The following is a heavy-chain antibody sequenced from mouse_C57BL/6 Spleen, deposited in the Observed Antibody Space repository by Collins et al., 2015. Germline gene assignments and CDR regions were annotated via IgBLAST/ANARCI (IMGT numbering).Heavy chain of an antibody. Sequence: QVQLQQPGAELVKPGASVKISCKASGYTFTSYWITWVKQRPGQGLEWIGDIYPGSGSSNYNEKFKTKATLTVDTSSSTAYMQLSSLTSEDSAVYYCAMIHYYAMDYWGQGTSVTVSS. CDR3: AMIHYYAMDY. CDR1: GYTFTSYW. V-gene: IGHV1-55*01. J-gene: IGHJ4*01. D-gene: IGHD2-4*01. CDR2: IYPGSGSS.